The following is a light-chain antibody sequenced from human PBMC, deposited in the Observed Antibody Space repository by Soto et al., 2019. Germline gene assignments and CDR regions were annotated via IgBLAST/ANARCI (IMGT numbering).Light chain of an antibody. CDR2: NNN. J-gene: IGLJ2*01. V-gene: IGLV1-44*01. CDR1: SSNIASNT. Sequence: QSVLTQPPSASVTPGQRVTISCSGSSSNIASNTVNWYQQLPGTAPKLLIYNNNHRPSGVLDRFSGSKSGTSASLAISGLQSEDEADYYCAAWDDSLNGPLFGGGTKLTVL. CDR3: AAWDDSLNGPL.